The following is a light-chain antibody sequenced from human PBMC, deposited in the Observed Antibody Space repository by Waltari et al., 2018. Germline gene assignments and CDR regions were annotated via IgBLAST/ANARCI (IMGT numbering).Light chain of an antibody. CDR1: SGHSSNI. CDR2: VNSDGSH. V-gene: IGLV4-69*01. CDR3: ETGGHGTWV. J-gene: IGLJ3*02. Sequence: QLVLTQSPSASASLGASVKLTCTLSSGHSSNIIAWLQQRPERGPRYLMKVNSDGSHSKGDYIPDRFSGSSSGAERYLTIPSLQSEDEADYYCETGGHGTWVFGGGTKLTVL.